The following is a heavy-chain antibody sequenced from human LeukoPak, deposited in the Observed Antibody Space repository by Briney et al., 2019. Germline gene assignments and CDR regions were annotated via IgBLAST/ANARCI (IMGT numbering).Heavy chain of an antibody. J-gene: IGHJ4*02. CDR1: GFTFSNYA. Sequence: GGSLRLSCAASGFTFSNYAMSWVRQAPGKRLEWVSGISGTSGTINYADPVKGRFTISRDNSKNTVYLQMNSLRAEDTAVYYCAKRLGDQRAFDYWGQGTLVTVSS. V-gene: IGHV3-23*01. D-gene: IGHD2-21*02. CDR2: ISGTSGTI. CDR3: AKRLGDQRAFDY.